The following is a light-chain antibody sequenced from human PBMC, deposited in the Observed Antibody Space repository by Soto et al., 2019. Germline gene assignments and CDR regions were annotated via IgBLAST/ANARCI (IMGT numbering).Light chain of an antibody. J-gene: IGKJ4*01. CDR3: QQYGSSPRA. V-gene: IGKV3-20*01. Sequence: EIVLTQSPATLSLSPWERATLSCRASQSVRSNYLAWYQQKPGRAPRLLIYGASSRATGIPDRFSGSGSGTDFTLTISRREPVDFAVYYCQQYGSSPRAFGGGTKVDIK. CDR2: GAS. CDR1: QSVRSNY.